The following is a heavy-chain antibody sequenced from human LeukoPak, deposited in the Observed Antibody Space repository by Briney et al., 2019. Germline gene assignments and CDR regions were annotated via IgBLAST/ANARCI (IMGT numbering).Heavy chain of an antibody. D-gene: IGHD1-26*01. CDR3: AKAQGPYSGSYYFGY. Sequence: GGSLRLSCAASGFTFDDYAMRWVRQAPGKGLEWVSGISWNSGSIGYADSVKGRFTISRDNAKNSLYLQMNSLRAEDTALYYCAKAQGPYSGSYYFGYWGQGTLVTVSS. V-gene: IGHV3-9*01. CDR2: ISWNSGSI. J-gene: IGHJ4*02. CDR1: GFTFDDYA.